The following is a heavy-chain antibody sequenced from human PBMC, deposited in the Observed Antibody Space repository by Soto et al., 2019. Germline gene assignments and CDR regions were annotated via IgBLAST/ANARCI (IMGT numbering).Heavy chain of an antibody. J-gene: IGHJ4*02. Sequence: QVQLVESGGGVVQPGRSLRLSCAVSGFTVNTYGMHWVRQAPGKGLEWVAVISRDGGTKFYADSVKGRFTISRDNSRNTLFLEMNSPRGDDMAVYYCTGEVASGYWGQGTLVTISS. V-gene: IGHV3-30*03. D-gene: IGHD2-8*02. CDR3: TGEVASGY. CDR2: ISRDGGTK. CDR1: GFTVNTYG.